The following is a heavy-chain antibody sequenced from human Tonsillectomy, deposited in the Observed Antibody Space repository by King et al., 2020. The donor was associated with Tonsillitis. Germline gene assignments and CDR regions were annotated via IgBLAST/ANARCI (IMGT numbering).Heavy chain of an antibody. CDR3: ARETYSACDNTDAFDF. V-gene: IGHV1-18*01. CDR1: GYIFRNYG. CDR2: ITVDSGDT. D-gene: IGHD5-12*01. J-gene: IGHJ4*02. Sequence: QLVQSGAEVKKPGASVKVSCKASGYIFRNYGITWVRQAPGQGLEWMGWITVDSGDTDYAQKFQGRVTITTDTSTNTAYMELRRLTSDDTAIYYCARETYSACDNTDAFDFGGQGTLVTVST.